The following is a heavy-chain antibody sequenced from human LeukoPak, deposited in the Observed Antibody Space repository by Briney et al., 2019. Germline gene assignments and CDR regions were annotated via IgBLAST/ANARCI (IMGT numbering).Heavy chain of an antibody. Sequence: SETLSLTCTVSGGSISSSSYYWGWIRQPPGKGLEWIGSIYYSGSTYYNPSLKSRVTISVDTSKNQFSLKLSSVTAADTAVYYCARSPMVRGVTVLFYFDYWGQGTLVTVSS. CDR1: GGSISSSSYY. CDR3: ARSPMVRGVTVLFYFDY. V-gene: IGHV4-39*01. J-gene: IGHJ4*02. CDR2: IYYSGST. D-gene: IGHD3-10*01.